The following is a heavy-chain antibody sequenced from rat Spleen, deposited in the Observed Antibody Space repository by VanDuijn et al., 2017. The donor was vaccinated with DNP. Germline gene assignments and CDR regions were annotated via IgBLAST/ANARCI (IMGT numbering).Heavy chain of an antibody. CDR1: GYTFTTYY. Sequence: QVQLQQSGAELAKPGSSVKISCKASGYTFTTYYISWIKQTTGQDREYIGYINMGSGGTNYNEKFKGKATLTVGKSSSTAFMQLSSLTPDDSAVYYCARGPNYGSGPDFFDYWGQGVMVTVSS. CDR2: INMGSGGT. D-gene: IGHD1-11*01. J-gene: IGHJ2*01. V-gene: IGHV1-43*01. CDR3: ARGPNYGSGPDFFDY.